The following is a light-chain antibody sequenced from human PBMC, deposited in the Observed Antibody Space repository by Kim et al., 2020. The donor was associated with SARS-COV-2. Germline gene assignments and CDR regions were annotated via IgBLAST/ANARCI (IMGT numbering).Light chain of an antibody. V-gene: IGKV1-27*01. Sequence: ASIDDRVTTPGRASQDIANSLAWYQQKPGKVPQVLIYAASTLQSGVPSRFSGSGSGTEFTLPIDSLQTEDVATYYCQKYNSAPWTFGPGTKVDIK. CDR1: QDIANS. J-gene: IGKJ1*01. CDR3: QKYNSAPWT. CDR2: AAS.